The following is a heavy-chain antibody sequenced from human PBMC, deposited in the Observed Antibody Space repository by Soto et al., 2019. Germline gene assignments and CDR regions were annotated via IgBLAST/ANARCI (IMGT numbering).Heavy chain of an antibody. CDR3: ARGGASSKWLDP. CDR1: GGSFSNSFAY. J-gene: IGHJ5*02. CDR2: VYFTGST. Sequence: LSLTCTVSGGSFSNSFAYWGWIRQPPGKGLEWIGSVYFTGSTYSSPSLQSRVTISVDTSKNQFSLHLNYVTAADTAVYYCARGGASSKWLDPWGQGTLVTVSS. D-gene: IGHD3-10*01. V-gene: IGHV4-39*07.